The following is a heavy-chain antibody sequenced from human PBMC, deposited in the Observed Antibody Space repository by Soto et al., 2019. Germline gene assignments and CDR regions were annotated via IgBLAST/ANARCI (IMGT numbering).Heavy chain of an antibody. CDR3: ATAVNSAIALDY. Sequence: QVKLMQSGAEVKTPGASVRVSCKASGYTSTHYYIHWMRQAPGQGLEWMGILNPNGGLTTYAQKFRAGVTMTRDTSPSIVYLELSRLRSEDSGVYYCATAVNSAIALDYWGQGTLVAVSS. V-gene: IGHV1-46*03. CDR2: LNPNGGLT. D-gene: IGHD5-18*01. CDR1: GYTSTHYY. J-gene: IGHJ4*02.